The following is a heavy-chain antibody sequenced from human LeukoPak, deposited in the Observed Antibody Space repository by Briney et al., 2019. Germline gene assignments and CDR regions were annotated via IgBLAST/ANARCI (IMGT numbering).Heavy chain of an antibody. Sequence: GGSLRLSCAASGFTFSSYWMSWVRQAPGKGLEWVANIKEDGSEKYYVDSVKGRFTISSDNANNSLYLQMKSLRAEDTAVYYCPRTRYYYDSSGYYLVGFDYGGQGTLVTVSS. J-gene: IGHJ4*02. D-gene: IGHD3-22*01. CDR2: IKEDGSEK. CDR1: GFTFSSYW. V-gene: IGHV3-7*01. CDR3: PRTRYYYDSSGYYLVGFDY.